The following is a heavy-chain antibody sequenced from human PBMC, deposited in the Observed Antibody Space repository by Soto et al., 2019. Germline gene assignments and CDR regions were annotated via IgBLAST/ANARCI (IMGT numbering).Heavy chain of an antibody. V-gene: IGHV4-39*01. CDR3: ARLHCNSPGCVPLDP. J-gene: IGHJ5*02. CDR2: IYYSGTS. D-gene: IGHD2-2*01. Sequence: PSETLSLTCTVSGGSISDDTYYWGWIRQPPGKGLEWIGSIYYSGTSSYNPSLESRVTMSVDTSKKQLSLRLRSVTATDTAVYYCARLHCNSPGCVPLDPWRHGTLVTVSS. CDR1: GGSISDDTYY.